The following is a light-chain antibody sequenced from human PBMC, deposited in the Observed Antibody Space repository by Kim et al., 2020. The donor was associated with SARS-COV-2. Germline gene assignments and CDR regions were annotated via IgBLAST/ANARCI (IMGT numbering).Light chain of an antibody. V-gene: IGLV2-14*03. CDR1: SSNVGGYND. CDR2: DVS. J-gene: IGLJ2*01. Sequence: TSASSASSNVGGYNDVSWYQQHPGKAPNLLIYDVSNRPSGVSTRFSGSKSGNTASLPISGLQAEDEADYYCSSYNSSSTPVVFGGGTQLTVL. CDR3: SSYNSSSTPVV.